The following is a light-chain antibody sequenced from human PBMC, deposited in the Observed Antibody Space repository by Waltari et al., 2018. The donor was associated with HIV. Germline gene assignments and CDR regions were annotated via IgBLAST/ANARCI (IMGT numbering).Light chain of an antibody. CDR2: GAS. CDR1: QSLRSN. V-gene: IGKV3-15*01. J-gene: IGKJ1*01. CDR3: QQYNNWPRT. Sequence: EIVMTQSPATLSVSPGERATLSCRASQSLRSNLAWYQQKVGQAPRLLIYGASTRATGIPARFSGSGSRTEFTLTISSLQSEDFEVYYCQQYNNWPRTFGQGTKVDIK.